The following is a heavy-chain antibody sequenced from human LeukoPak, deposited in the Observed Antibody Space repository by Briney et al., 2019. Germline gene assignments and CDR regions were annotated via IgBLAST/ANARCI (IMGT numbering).Heavy chain of an antibody. CDR1: GGSISSYY. Sequence: ETLSLTCTVSGGSISSYYWSWIRQPPGKGLEWIGYIYYSGSTNYNPSLKSRVTISVDTSKNQFSLKLSSVTAADTAVYYCVSGGYPPTGFDYWGQGTLVTVSS. CDR3: VSGGYPPTGFDY. J-gene: IGHJ4*02. V-gene: IGHV4-59*08. CDR2: IYYSGST. D-gene: IGHD2-15*01.